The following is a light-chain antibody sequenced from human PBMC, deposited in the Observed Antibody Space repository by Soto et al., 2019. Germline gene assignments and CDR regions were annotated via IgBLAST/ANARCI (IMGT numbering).Light chain of an antibody. CDR3: SSYTRSSTWV. Sequence: QSALTQPASVSESPGQSITISCTGTSSDIGAYRLVSWYQQHPGKAPKLLIYEVSNRPSGISNRFSGSKSANTASLTISGLQAEDEADYYCSSYTRSSTWVFGGGTKLTVL. CDR1: SSDIGAYRL. CDR2: EVS. V-gene: IGLV2-14*01. J-gene: IGLJ3*02.